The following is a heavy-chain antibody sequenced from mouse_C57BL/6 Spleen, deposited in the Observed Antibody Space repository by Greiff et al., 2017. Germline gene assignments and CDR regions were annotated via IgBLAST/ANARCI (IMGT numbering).Heavy chain of an antibody. CDR1: GYTFTDYE. J-gene: IGHJ2*01. CDR3: TTGLYYFDY. D-gene: IGHD3-3*01. CDR2: IDPETGGT. Sequence: QVQLKQSGAELVRPGASVTLSCKASGYTFTDYEMHWVKQTPVHGLEWIGAIDPETGGTAYNQKFKGKAILTADKSSSTAYMELRSLTSEDSAVYYCTTGLYYFDYWGQGTTLTVSS. V-gene: IGHV1-15*01.